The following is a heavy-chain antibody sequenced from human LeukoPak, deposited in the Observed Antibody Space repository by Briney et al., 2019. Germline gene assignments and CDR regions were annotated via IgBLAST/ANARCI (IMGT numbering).Heavy chain of an antibody. J-gene: IGHJ6*03. CDR1: GGTFSSYA. CDR2: IIPIFGTV. Sequence: SVKVSCKASGGTFSSYAISWVRQAPGQGLEWMGGIIPIFGTVNYAQKFQGRVTITTDESTSTAYMELSSLRSEDTAVYYCASTPCSGGSCHGNYYYYMDVWGKGTTVTVSS. CDR3: ASTPCSGGSCHGNYYYYMDV. D-gene: IGHD2-15*01. V-gene: IGHV1-69*05.